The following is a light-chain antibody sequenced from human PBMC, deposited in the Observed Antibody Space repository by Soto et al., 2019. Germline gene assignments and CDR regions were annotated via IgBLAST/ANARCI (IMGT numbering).Light chain of an antibody. J-gene: IGKJ4*01. CDR3: QQHSNWPGT. V-gene: IGKV3-11*01. CDR1: QSVGSN. Sequence: QSKVTLALCQEGREISVCGATQSVGSNLAWYQQNPGQAPRLLIFDASNRATGIPARFSGSGSGTDLILTIITLEPEDRAAYYWQQHSNWPGTFAGGTKLDIK. CDR2: DAS.